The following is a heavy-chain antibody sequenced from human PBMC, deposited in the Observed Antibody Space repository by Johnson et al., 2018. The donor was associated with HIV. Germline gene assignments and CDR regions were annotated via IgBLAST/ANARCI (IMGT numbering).Heavy chain of an antibody. Sequence: EVQLLESGGGLVQPGGSLRLSCAASGFTFSSYAMSWVRQAPGKGLEWVSAISGSGGSTYYADSVKGRFTISRDNSKNTLYLQMNSLRAEDTAVYYCAKALHYYDRPGDAFDIWGQGTMVTVSS. CDR3: AKALHYYDRPGDAFDI. D-gene: IGHD3-22*01. V-gene: IGHV3-23*01. CDR2: ISGSGGST. J-gene: IGHJ3*02. CDR1: GFTFSSYA.